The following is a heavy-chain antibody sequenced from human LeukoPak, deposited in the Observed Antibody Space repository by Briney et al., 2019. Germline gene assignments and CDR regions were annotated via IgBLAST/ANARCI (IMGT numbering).Heavy chain of an antibody. CDR2: INGAGSSI. J-gene: IGHJ4*02. V-gene: IGHV3-74*01. CDR3: ARGGDYKNDY. Sequence: GGSLRLSCAASGFTFNSYWMHWVRQTPGKGLVWVSRINGAGSSISYADSVKGRVTISRDNAKNTLYLQMNNLRAEDTAVYYCARGGDYKNDYWGQGTLVTVSS. D-gene: IGHD4-17*01. CDR1: GFTFNSYW.